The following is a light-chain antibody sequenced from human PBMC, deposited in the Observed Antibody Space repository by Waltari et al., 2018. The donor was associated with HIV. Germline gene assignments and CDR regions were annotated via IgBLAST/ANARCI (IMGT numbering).Light chain of an antibody. V-gene: IGLV6-57*04. CDR1: GGSIASNF. J-gene: IGLJ3*02. CDR2: DNN. Sequence: NFMLTQPHSVSESSGKTVTISCTRSGGSIASNFVQWYQQRPGSAPTTVIYDNNKRPSGVPDRFSGSIDSSSNSASLTISGLKTEDEADYYCQSFETGTWVFVGGTKLTVL. CDR3: QSFETGTWV.